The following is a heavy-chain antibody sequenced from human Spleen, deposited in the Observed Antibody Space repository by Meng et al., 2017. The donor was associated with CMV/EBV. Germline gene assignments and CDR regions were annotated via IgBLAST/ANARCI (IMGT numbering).Heavy chain of an antibody. D-gene: IGHD1-14*01. V-gene: IGHV1-3*01. CDR2: INAGYGDT. Sequence: CKTSGYTFTTYAIHWVRQAPGEGLEWMGWINAGYGDTRYSQKFQGRIIITRDTSANTSYMELRGLKSEDTAVFYCAREPGSNTRYDSWGQGTLVTVSS. CDR1: GYTFTTYA. J-gene: IGHJ4*02. CDR3: AREPGSNTRYDS.